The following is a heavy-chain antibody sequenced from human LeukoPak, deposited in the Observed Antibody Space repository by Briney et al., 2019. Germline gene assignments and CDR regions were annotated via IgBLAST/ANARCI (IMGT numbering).Heavy chain of an antibody. D-gene: IGHD3-3*01. Sequence: GASVKVSCKASGYTFTGYYMHWVRHAPGQGLEWMGWINPNSGGTNYAQKFQGRVTMTRDTSISTAYMGLSRLRSDDTAVYYCARDPNPPYDFWSGYPTNYFDYWGQGILVTVSS. V-gene: IGHV1-2*02. CDR2: INPNSGGT. CDR1: GYTFTGYY. CDR3: ARDPNPPYDFWSGYPTNYFDY. J-gene: IGHJ4*02.